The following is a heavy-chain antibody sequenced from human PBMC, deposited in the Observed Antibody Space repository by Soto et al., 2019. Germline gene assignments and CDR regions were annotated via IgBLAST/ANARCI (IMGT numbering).Heavy chain of an antibody. CDR3: ARQTYYCSGGSCYLTHFDY. V-gene: IGHV5-10-1*01. CDR2: IDPSDSYT. J-gene: IGHJ4*02. CDR1: GYSFTSYW. Sequence: GESLKISCKGSGYSFTSYWISWVRQMPGKGLEWMGRIDPSDSYTNYSPSFQGRVTISADKSISTAYLQWSSLKASDTAMYYCARQTYYCSGGSCYLTHFDYWGQGTLATVSS. D-gene: IGHD2-15*01.